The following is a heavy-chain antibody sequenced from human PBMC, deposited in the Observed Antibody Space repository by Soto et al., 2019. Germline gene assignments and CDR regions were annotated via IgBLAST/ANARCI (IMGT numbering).Heavy chain of an antibody. Sequence: SDTLSLTCTVSGGSISSSGYYWAWIRQPPGKGLEWIGSIYHSGSTYYNPSLKSRVTISVDTSKNQFSLKLSSVTAADTAVYYCARQAVQQQLVRGWFDPWGQGTLVTVSS. J-gene: IGHJ5*02. CDR2: IYHSGST. V-gene: IGHV4-39*01. D-gene: IGHD6-13*01. CDR3: ARQAVQQQLVRGWFDP. CDR1: GGSISSSGYY.